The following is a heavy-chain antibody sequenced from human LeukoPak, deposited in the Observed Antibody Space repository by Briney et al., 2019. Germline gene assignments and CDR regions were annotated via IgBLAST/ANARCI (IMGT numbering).Heavy chain of an antibody. J-gene: IGHJ5*02. CDR1: GFTFSSYA. CDR3: ARSRGRGSPNWFDP. CDR2: ISYDGSNK. V-gene: IGHV3-30-3*01. Sequence: QPGGSLRLSCAASGFTFSSYAMHWVRQAPGKGLVWVAVISYDGSNKYYADSVKGRFTISRDNSKNTLYLQMNSLRAEDTAVYYCARSRGRGSPNWFDPWGQGTLVTVSS. D-gene: IGHD3-16*01.